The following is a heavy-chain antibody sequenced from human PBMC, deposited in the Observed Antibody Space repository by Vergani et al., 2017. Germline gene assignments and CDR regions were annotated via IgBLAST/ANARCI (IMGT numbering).Heavy chain of an antibody. Sequence: QVQLQESGPGLVKPSETLSLTCTVSGGPISSYYWSWIRQPAGKGLEWIGRIYTSGSTNYNPPLKSRVTMSVDTSKNQFSLKLSSAAAADTAVYYCARVIWGGDYYMDVWGKGTTVTVSS. D-gene: IGHD3-16*01. CDR2: IYTSGST. V-gene: IGHV4-4*07. CDR1: GGPISSYY. J-gene: IGHJ6*03. CDR3: ARVIWGGDYYMDV.